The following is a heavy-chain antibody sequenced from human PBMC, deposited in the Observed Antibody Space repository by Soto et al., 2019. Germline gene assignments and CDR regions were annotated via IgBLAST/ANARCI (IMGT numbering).Heavy chain of an antibody. D-gene: IGHD1-1*01. Sequence: QVQLVQSGAEVKKPGSSVMVSCKASGGTFSTYAISWVRQAPGQGLEWMGGIIPIFGTASYAQKFQGRVTITADESTSTAYMELRRLTSEDTAVYYCARSLGLEYYYGMDVWGQGTTVTVSS. CDR2: IIPIFGTA. CDR3: ARSLGLEYYYGMDV. J-gene: IGHJ6*02. CDR1: GGTFSTYA. V-gene: IGHV1-69*12.